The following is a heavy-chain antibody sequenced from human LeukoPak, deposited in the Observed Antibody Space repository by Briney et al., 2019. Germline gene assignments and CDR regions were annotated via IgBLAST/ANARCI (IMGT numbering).Heavy chain of an antibody. CDR2: INTNTGNP. CDR3: ARSTYAYCSSTSCPAGFDY. D-gene: IGHD2-2*01. Sequence: ASVKVSCKASGYTFTSYAMNWVRHAPGQGLEWMGWINTNTGNPTYAQGFTGRFVFSLDTSVSTAYLQISSLKAEDTAVYYCARSTYAYCSSTSCPAGFDYWGQGTLVTVSS. CDR1: GYTFTSYA. V-gene: IGHV7-4-1*02. J-gene: IGHJ4*02.